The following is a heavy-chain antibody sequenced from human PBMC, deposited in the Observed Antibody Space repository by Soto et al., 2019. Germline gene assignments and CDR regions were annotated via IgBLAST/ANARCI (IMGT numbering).Heavy chain of an antibody. Sequence: GASVKVSFKASGYTFTSYAMHWVRQAPGQRLEWMGWINAGNGNTKYSQKFQGRVTITRDTSASTAYMELSSLRSEDTAVYYCARVLLGYCSGGSCPALDAFDIWGQGTMVTVSS. V-gene: IGHV1-3*01. CDR3: ARVLLGYCSGGSCPALDAFDI. J-gene: IGHJ3*02. CDR2: INAGNGNT. CDR1: GYTFTSYA. D-gene: IGHD2-15*01.